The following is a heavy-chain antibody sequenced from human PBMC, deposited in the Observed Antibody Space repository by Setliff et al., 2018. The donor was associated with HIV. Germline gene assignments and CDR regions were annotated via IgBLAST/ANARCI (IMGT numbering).Heavy chain of an antibody. Sequence: GASVKVSCKASGDTFNNYAINRVRQAPGQGLEWVGGIIPIFGTANYAQKFQGRVTITADESTSTAYMALSSRRSEDTAVYNCAREYPYYESSGYNYLEAFDIWGKGTMVTVSS. V-gene: IGHV1-69*13. CDR1: GDTFNNYA. D-gene: IGHD3-22*01. CDR2: IIPIFGTA. CDR3: AREYPYYESSGYNYLEAFDI. J-gene: IGHJ3*02.